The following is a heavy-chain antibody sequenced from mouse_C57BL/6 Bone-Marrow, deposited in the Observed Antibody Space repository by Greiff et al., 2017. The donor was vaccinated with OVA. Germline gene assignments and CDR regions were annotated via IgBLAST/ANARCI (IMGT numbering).Heavy chain of an antibody. CDR2: IYPRDGST. J-gene: IGHJ1*03. CDR1: GYTFTDHT. CDR3: ARSITTVVEYFDV. D-gene: IGHD1-1*01. Sequence: QVQLQQSDAELVKPGASVKISCKVSGYTFTDHTIHWMKQRPEQGLEWIGYIYPRDGSTKYNEKFKGKATLTADKSSNTAYMQLSSLTTEDSAIYYCARSITTVVEYFDVWGTGTTVTVSS. V-gene: IGHV1-78*01.